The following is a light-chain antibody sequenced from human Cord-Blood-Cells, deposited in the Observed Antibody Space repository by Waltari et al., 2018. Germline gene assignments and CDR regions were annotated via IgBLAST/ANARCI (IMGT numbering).Light chain of an antibody. CDR3: SSYTSSSTWV. Sequence: QPPLTHPPPVLGSLGRPTPIPAPEPTRAVGGLNFASWYQQHPGKAPKLMIYDVSKRPSGVSNRFSGSKSGNTASLTISGLQAEDEADYYCSSYTSSSTWVFGGGTKLTVL. CDR2: DVS. V-gene: IGLV2-14*01. J-gene: IGLJ3*02. CDR1: TRAVGGLNF.